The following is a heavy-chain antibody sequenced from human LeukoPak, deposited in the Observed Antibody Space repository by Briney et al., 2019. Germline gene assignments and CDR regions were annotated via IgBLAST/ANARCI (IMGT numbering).Heavy chain of an antibody. J-gene: IGHJ4*02. D-gene: IGHD5-18*01. CDR3: ARVGYSYGYYFDY. Sequence: GASVKVSCKASGGTFSSYAISWVRQAPGQGLEWMGGIIPIFGTANYAQKFQGRVTITADKSTSTAYMELSSLRSEDTAVYYCARVGYSYGYYFDYWGQGTLVTVSS. V-gene: IGHV1-69*06. CDR2: IIPIFGTA. CDR1: GGTFSSYA.